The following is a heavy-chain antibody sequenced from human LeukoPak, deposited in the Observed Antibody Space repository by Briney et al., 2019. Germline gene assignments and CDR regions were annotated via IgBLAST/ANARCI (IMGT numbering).Heavy chain of an antibody. CDR3: TRLYDFWSGSKGDY. CDR1: GFTFSGSA. V-gene: IGHV3-73*01. D-gene: IGHD3-3*01. CDR2: IRSKANSYAT. J-gene: IGHJ4*02. Sequence: PGGSLRLSCAASGFTFSGSAMHWVRQASGKGLEGVGRIRSKANSYATAYAAWVKGRFTISRDDSKNTAYLQMNSLKTEDTAVYYCTRLYDFWSGSKGDYWRQGTLVTVSS.